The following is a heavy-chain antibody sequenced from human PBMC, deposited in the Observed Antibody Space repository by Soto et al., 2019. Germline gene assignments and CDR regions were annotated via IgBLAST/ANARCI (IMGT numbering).Heavy chain of an antibody. V-gene: IGHV4-59*01. CDR3: GRYAGYVDS. D-gene: IGHD2-15*01. CDR1: GGSISSSY. Sequence: SETLSLTCTVSGGSISSSYWSWIRQPPGRGLEWIGDIYYRGNTSYNPSLESRVTISIDTSKKQFSLKVTSVTAADTALYYCGRYAGYVDSWGQGTLVTVAS. CDR2: IYYRGNT. J-gene: IGHJ4*02.